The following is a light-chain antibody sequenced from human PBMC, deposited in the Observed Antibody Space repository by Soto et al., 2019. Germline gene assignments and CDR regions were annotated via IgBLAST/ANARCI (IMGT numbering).Light chain of an antibody. CDR1: SNDIGAYKY. CDR2: EVS. V-gene: IGLV2-14*01. CDR3: SSYTTGSTLYV. Sequence: QSALAQPASVSGSPGQSITISCTVSSNDIGAYKYVSWYQQYPGKAPKLIIFEVSNRPSGVSNRFSGSKSGNTASLTIAGLQAEDEADYHCSSYTTGSTLYVFGGGTKVTVL. J-gene: IGLJ1*01.